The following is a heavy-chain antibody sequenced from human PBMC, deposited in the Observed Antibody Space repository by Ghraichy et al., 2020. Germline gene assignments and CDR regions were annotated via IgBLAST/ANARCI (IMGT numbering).Heavy chain of an antibody. J-gene: IGHJ4*02. CDR3: AKDRAAPDDFWSGYFYY. CDR1: GFTFSSYG. CDR2: ISYDGSNK. Sequence: GGSLRLSCAASGFTFSSYGMHWVRQAPGKGLEWVAVISYDGSNKYYADSVKGRFTISRDNSKNTLYLQMNSLRAEDTAVYYCAKDRAAPDDFWSGYFYYWGQGTLVTVSS. D-gene: IGHD3-3*01. V-gene: IGHV3-30*18.